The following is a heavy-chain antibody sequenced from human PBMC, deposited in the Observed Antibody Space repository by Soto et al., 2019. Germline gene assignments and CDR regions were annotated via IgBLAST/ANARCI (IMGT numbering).Heavy chain of an antibody. CDR2: IGWNSGSV. Sequence: EVQLVESGGGLVQPGGSLRLSCVGSGFTYEDSAMHWVRQVSGKGLEWVSGIGWNSGSVGYVDSVKGRFTISRDNANNTLYLQMNSLRPEDTALYYCAKDRRGYYGSGSLDYWGLGTLVTVSS. J-gene: IGHJ4*02. D-gene: IGHD3-10*01. CDR1: GFTYEDSA. CDR3: AKDRRGYYGSGSLDY. V-gene: IGHV3-9*01.